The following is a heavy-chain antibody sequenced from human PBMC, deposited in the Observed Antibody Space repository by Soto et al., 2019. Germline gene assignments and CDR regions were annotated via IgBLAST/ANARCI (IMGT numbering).Heavy chain of an antibody. Sequence: SETLSLTCTVSGGSISSGDYYWSWIRQPPGKGLEWIGYIYYSGSTYYNPSLKSRVTISVDTSKNQFSLKLSSVTAADTAVYYCASYRPSVGATSRTFFDYWGQGTLVTVSS. V-gene: IGHV4-30-4*01. J-gene: IGHJ4*02. D-gene: IGHD1-26*01. CDR2: IYYSGST. CDR3: ASYRPSVGATSRTFFDY. CDR1: GGSISSGDYY.